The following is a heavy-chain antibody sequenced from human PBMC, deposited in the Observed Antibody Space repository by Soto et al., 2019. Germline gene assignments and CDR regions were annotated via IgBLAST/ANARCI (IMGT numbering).Heavy chain of an antibody. CDR3: VRANTNYASRFDY. Sequence: QVQLVQSGAELKKPGASVKVSCEASGYTFTSYYMHWVRQAPGQGLEWMGIIYPSGARTTYAQKFSGRLTMTRDTSTSTVYMELSSLRSDDSAVYFCVRANTNYASRFDYWGQGTLVTVSS. CDR1: GYTFTSYY. D-gene: IGHD4-4*01. V-gene: IGHV1-46*01. J-gene: IGHJ4*02. CDR2: IYPSGART.